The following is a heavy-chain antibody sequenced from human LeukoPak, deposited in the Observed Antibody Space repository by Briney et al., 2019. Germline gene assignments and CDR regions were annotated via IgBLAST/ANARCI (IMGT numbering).Heavy chain of an antibody. CDR3: ASARGAIFGVVTHGDAFDI. CDR2: ISAYNGNT. D-gene: IGHD3-3*01. Sequence: ASVKVSCEASGYTFTSYGISWVRQAPGQGLEWMGWISAYNGNTNYAQKLQGRVTMTTDTSTSTAYMELRSLRSDDTAVYYCASARGAIFGVVTHGDAFDIWGQGTMVTVSS. CDR1: GYTFTSYG. V-gene: IGHV1-18*01. J-gene: IGHJ3*02.